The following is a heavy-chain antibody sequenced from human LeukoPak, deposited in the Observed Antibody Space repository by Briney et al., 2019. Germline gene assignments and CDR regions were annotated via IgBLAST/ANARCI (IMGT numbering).Heavy chain of an antibody. Sequence: LYFVASGLTFSIYTMNSVRQATRKGLEWLSSISSSSSNIYNADSVRGRFTISRDNAKNSLYLQMNSLRAEDTAVYYCARVAGYCDSTSNCYSDYWGQGTLVTVSS. J-gene: IGHJ4*02. V-gene: IGHV3-21*01. CDR1: GLTFSIYT. D-gene: IGHD2-2*01. CDR3: ARVAGYCDSTSNCYSDY. CDR2: ISSSSSNI.